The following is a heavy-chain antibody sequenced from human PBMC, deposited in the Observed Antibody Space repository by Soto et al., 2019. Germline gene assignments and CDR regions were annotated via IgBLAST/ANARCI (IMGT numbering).Heavy chain of an antibody. CDR2: IYHSGST. D-gene: IGHD2-15*01. J-gene: IGHJ4*02. V-gene: IGHV4-30-2*01. CDR1: GGSISSGGYS. CDR3: ARDSPYCSGGSGYGGTLDY. Sequence: QLQLQESGSGLVKPSQTLSLTCAVSGGSISSGGYSWSWIRQPPGKGLEWIGYIYHSGSTYYNPALNGRATLSVDRSKHQCSLTLGSVTAADTAVYYCARDSPYCSGGSGYGGTLDYWGQGTLVTVSS.